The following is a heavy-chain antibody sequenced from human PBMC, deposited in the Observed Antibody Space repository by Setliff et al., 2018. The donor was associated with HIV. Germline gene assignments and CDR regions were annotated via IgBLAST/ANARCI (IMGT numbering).Heavy chain of an antibody. Sequence: SETLSLTCAVSGGSFSGSYWTWIRQPPGKGLEWIGEINESGSATYNPSLKSRVTISVDTSKNQFSLKVTSVTAADTAVYYCARDYGQEDSAMDFDHWGQGTLVTVSS. CDR2: INESGSA. V-gene: IGHV4-34*01. D-gene: IGHD3-16*01. J-gene: IGHJ4*02. CDR1: GGSFSGSY. CDR3: ARDYGQEDSAMDFDH.